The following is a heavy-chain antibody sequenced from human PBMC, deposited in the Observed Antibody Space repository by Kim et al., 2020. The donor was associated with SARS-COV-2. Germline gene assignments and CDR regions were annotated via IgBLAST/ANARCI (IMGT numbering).Heavy chain of an antibody. V-gene: IGHV3-73*01. CDR3: TRRISSSSPYGLDV. Sequence: GGSLRLSCTASGFTFSGSAMHWVRQASGKGLEWVGRVRSKTNNYATTYAASVKGWFTISRNDSMNTAYLQMNSLKTDDTAVYFCTRRISSSSPYGLDVWGQGTTVTVSS. CDR2: VRSKTNNYAT. D-gene: IGHD6-6*01. CDR1: GFTFSGSA. J-gene: IGHJ6*02.